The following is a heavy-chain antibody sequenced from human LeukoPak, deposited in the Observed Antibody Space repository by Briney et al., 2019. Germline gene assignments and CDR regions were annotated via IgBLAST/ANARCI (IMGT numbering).Heavy chain of an antibody. D-gene: IGHD4-17*01. CDR3: ARVNYGDYAPFDY. J-gene: IGHJ4*02. CDR1: GGTFSSYA. Sequence: VASVKVSCKASGGTFSSYAISWVRQAPGQGLEWMGGIIPIFGTANYAQKFQGRVTITADESTSTAYMELSSLRSEDTAVYYCARVNYGDYAPFDYWGQGTLVTVSS. V-gene: IGHV1-69*13. CDR2: IIPIFGTA.